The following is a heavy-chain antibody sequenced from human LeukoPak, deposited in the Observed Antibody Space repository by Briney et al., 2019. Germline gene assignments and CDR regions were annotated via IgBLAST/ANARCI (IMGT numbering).Heavy chain of an antibody. CDR1: GFTFSSYW. J-gene: IGHJ4*02. V-gene: IGHV3-7*01. Sequence: PGGSLRLSCAASGFTFSSYWMSWVRQAPGKGLEWVANIKQDGSEKYYVDSVKGRFTISRDNAKNSLYLQMNSLRAEDTAVYYCATRLAIYDFWSGYQPFDYWGQGTLVTVSS. D-gene: IGHD3-3*01. CDR3: ATRLAIYDFWSGYQPFDY. CDR2: IKQDGSEK.